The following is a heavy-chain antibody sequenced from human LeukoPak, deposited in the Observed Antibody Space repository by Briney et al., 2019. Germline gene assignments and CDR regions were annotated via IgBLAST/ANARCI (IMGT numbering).Heavy chain of an antibody. Sequence: QAGGSLRLSCAASGFIFRNYGMHWVRQAPGKGLEWVAFIEYDGSHEDYTDSVKGRFIISRDNSKNTLYLQMNSLRAEDTAVYYCAKQMAVDYFDYWGQGTLVTVSS. CDR3: AKQMAVDYFDY. V-gene: IGHV3-30*02. CDR1: GFIFRNYG. D-gene: IGHD5-24*01. CDR2: IEYDGSHE. J-gene: IGHJ4*02.